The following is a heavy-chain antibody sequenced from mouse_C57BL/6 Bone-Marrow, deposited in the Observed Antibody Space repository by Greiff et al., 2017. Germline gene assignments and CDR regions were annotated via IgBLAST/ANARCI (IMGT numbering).Heavy chain of an antibody. Sequence: QVQLKESGAELVRPGTSVKMSCKASGYTFTNYWIGWAKQRPGHGLEWIGDIYPGGGYTNYNEKFKGKATLTADKSSSTAYMQFSSLTSEDSAIYYCARLGVWYAMDYWGQGTSVTVSS. CDR2: IYPGGGYT. CDR1: GYTFTNYW. V-gene: IGHV1-63*01. CDR3: ARLGVWYAMDY. J-gene: IGHJ4*01.